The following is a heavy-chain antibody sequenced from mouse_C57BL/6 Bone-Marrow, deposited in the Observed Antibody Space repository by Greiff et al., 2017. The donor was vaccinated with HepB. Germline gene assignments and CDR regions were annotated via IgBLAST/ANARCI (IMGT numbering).Heavy chain of an antibody. CDR3: ARVHYGKNY. Sequence: EVQLQQSGPELVKPGASVKISCKASGYTFTDYYMNWVKQSHGKSLEWIGDINPNNGGTSYNQKFKGKATLTVDKSSSTAYMELRSLTSEDSAVYYCARVHYGKNYWGQGTTLTVSS. CDR2: INPNNGGT. D-gene: IGHD1-1*01. V-gene: IGHV1-26*01. J-gene: IGHJ2*01. CDR1: GYTFTDYY.